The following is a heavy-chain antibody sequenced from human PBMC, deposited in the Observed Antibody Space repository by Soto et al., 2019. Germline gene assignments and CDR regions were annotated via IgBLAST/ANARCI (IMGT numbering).Heavy chain of an antibody. V-gene: IGHV4-34*01. Sequence: QVQLQQWGAGLLKPSETLSLTCAVYGGSFSGYYWSWIRQPPGKGLEWIGEINHSGSTNYNPSLKSRVTISVDTSKNQFSLKLSSVTAADPAVYYCARGWSGWRVWLDYWGQGTLVTVSS. J-gene: IGHJ4*02. CDR3: ARGWSGWRVWLDY. CDR1: GGSFSGYY. CDR2: INHSGST. D-gene: IGHD6-19*01.